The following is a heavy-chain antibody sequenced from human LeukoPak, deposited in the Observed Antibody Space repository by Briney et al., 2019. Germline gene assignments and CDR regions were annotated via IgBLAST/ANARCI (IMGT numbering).Heavy chain of an antibody. CDR3: AKESLRYYYDSSGYYS. CDR2: ISSGGTP. J-gene: IGHJ4*02. D-gene: IGHD3-22*01. CDR1: GFTVSTNY. V-gene: IGHV3-66*02. Sequence: GGSLRLSCAASGFTVSTNYMSWVRQAPGKGLEWVSVISSGGTPYYADSVKGRFTISRDSSENTLYLQMNSLRAEDTAVYYCAKESLRYYYDSSGYYSWGQGTLVTVSS.